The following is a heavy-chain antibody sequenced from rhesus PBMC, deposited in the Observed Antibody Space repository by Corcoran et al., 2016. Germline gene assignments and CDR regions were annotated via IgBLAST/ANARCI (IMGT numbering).Heavy chain of an antibody. V-gene: IGHV4-80*01. CDR1: GASISSNW. Sequence: QLQLQESGPGLVKPSETLSLPCTVSGASISSNWGSLMRLLPWQGREWIGEINGNSGSPNYNPSLKSRVTISKDASKNQFSLKLSSVTAADTAVYYCAREYCTGSGCYTYFDYWGQGVLVTVSS. CDR3: AREYCTGSGCYTYFDY. CDR2: INGNSGSP. J-gene: IGHJ4*01. D-gene: IGHD2-21*01.